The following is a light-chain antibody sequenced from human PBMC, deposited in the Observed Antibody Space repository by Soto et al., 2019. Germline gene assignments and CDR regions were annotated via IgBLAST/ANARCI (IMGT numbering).Light chain of an antibody. Sequence: NFMLTQPNSVSESPGKTITISCARDRGSVASNYVQWVQQRPGSAPTTLIYRDDQRPSGVPDRFSASVDSSSNSASLNISGLKTEEEDVYFCQSYDRTNVVVGEGTKLAVL. CDR1: RGSVASNY. CDR3: QSYDRTNVV. J-gene: IGLJ3*02. V-gene: IGLV6-57*03. CDR2: RDD.